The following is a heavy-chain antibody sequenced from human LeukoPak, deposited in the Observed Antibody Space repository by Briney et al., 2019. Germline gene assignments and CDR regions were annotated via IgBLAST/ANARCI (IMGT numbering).Heavy chain of an antibody. CDR2: ISGSGGST. CDR1: GFTVSSNY. V-gene: IGHV3-23*01. CDR3: AKDYYGDPPGALGY. Sequence: PGGSLRLSCVASGFTVSSNYMSWVRQAPGKGLEWVSAISGSGGSTYYADSVKGRFTISRDNSKNTLYLQMNSLRAEDTAVYYCAKDYYGDPPGALGYWGQGTLVTVSS. J-gene: IGHJ4*02. D-gene: IGHD4-17*01.